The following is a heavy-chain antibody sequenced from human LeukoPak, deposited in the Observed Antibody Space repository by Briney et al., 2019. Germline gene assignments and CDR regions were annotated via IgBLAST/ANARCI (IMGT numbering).Heavy chain of an antibody. D-gene: IGHD5/OR15-5a*01. J-gene: IGHJ4*01. CDR3: ARDATYYLRYGYFDC. Sequence: GRSLRLSCAASGFTFSSYGMHWVRQAPGKGLEWVSSINDVGSHIYYADSVRGRFTISRDNAKTSVYLQMNNLRPEDTAVYYCARDATYYLRYGYFDCWGHGTLVTVSS. CDR1: GFTFSSYG. V-gene: IGHV3-21*01. CDR2: INDVGSHI.